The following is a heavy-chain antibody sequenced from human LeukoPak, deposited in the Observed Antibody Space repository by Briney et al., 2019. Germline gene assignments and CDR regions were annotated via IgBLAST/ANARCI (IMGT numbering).Heavy chain of an antibody. V-gene: IGHV3-23*01. D-gene: IGHD5-24*01. Sequence: GGSLRHSCAASGFIFSTHSINWVRQAPGKGPEWVSAVGGSGFSTSYADSVTGRFTISRDNSKNTVYLQMNSLRAEDTAVYYCAREANYGEDAFDIWGQGTMVTVSS. CDR1: GFIFSTHS. CDR3: AREANYGEDAFDI. CDR2: VGGSGFST. J-gene: IGHJ3*02.